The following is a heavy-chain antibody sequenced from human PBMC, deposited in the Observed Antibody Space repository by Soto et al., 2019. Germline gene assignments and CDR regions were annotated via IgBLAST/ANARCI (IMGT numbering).Heavy chain of an antibody. J-gene: IGHJ3*02. D-gene: IGHD2-2*01. V-gene: IGHV3-30-3*01. CDR3: ARDLAHRGSSDPGAFDI. CDR2: ISYDGSNK. Sequence: GGSLRLSCAASGFNFSSYAMHRVRQAPGKGLEWVAVISYDGSNKYYADSVKGRFTISRDNSKNTLYLQMNSLRAEDTAVYYCARDLAHRGSSDPGAFDIWGQGTMVTVSS. CDR1: GFNFSSYA.